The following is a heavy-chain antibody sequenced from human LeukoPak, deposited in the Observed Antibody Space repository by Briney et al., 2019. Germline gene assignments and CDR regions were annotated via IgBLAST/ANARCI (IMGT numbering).Heavy chain of an antibody. CDR3: ARLGALWFGENLDY. D-gene: IGHD3-10*01. J-gene: IGHJ4*02. CDR2: IYYSGST. V-gene: IGHV4-39*01. Sequence: SETLSLTCAVYGGSFSSYYWGWIRQPPGKGLEWIGSIYYSGSTYYNPSLKSRVTISVDTSKNQFSLKLSSVTAADTAVYYCARLGALWFGENLDYWGQGTLVTVSS. CDR1: GGSFSSYY.